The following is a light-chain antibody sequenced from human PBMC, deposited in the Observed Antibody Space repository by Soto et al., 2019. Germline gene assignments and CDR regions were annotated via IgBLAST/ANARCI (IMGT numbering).Light chain of an antibody. CDR2: EDD. Sequence: NFMLTQPHSVSESPGKTVTISCTGSGGGIASNYVQWFQQRPGSAPTTVIYEDDQRPSGVPDRFSGSIDSSSNSASLTISGLKTEDEADYYCQSSDIRNVVFGGGTKLTVL. CDR3: QSSDIRNVV. CDR1: GGGIASNY. V-gene: IGLV6-57*02. J-gene: IGLJ2*01.